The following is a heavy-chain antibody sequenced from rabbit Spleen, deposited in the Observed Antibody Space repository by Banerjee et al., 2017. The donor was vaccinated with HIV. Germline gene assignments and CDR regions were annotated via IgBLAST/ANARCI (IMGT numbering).Heavy chain of an antibody. Sequence: QQHLVESGGGLVQPEGSLTLTCTASGFSFSSSYYMCWVRQAPGKGLEWIACIYAGSSGSTYYASWAKGRFTISKTSSTTVTLQMTSLTAADTATYFCTTDRTDVGNRGCFKLWGPGTLVTVS. J-gene: IGHJ4*01. V-gene: IGHV1S45*01. CDR1: GFSFSSSYY. CDR2: IYAGSSGST. CDR3: TTDRTDVGNRGCFKL. D-gene: IGHD7-1*01.